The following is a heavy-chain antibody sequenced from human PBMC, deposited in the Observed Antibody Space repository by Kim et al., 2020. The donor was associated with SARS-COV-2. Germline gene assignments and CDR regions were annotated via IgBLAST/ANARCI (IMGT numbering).Heavy chain of an antibody. D-gene: IGHD4-17*01. J-gene: IGHJ4*02. V-gene: IGHV1-2*02. CDR1: GYTFTGYY. CDR3: ARGHYRDYGDYRPDY. Sequence: ASVKVSCKASGYTFTGYYMHWVRQAPGQGLEWMGWINPNSGGTNYAQKFQGRVTMNRDTSISTAYMELSRLRSDDTAVYYCARGHYRDYGDYRPDYWGQGTLVTVSS. CDR2: INPNSGGT.